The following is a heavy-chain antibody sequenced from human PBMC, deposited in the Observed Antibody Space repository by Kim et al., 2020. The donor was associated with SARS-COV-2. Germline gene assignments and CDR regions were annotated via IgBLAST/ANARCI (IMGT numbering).Heavy chain of an antibody. CDR3: ARDTTVTQLTYYYYGMDV. J-gene: IGHJ6*02. CDR1: GFTVSSNY. CDR2: IYSGGST. Sequence: GGSLRLSCAASGFTVSSNYMSWVRQAPGKGLEWVSVIYSGGSTYYADSVKGRFTISRDNSKNTLYLQMNSLRAEDTAVYYCARDTTVTQLTYYYYGMDVWGQGTTVTVSS. D-gene: IGHD4-4*01. V-gene: IGHV3-66*02.